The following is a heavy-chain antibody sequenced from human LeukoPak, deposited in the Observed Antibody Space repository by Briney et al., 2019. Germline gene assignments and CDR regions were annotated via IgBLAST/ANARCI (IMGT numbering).Heavy chain of an antibody. Sequence: GGSLRLSCAASGLTFSSYSMNWVRQAPGKGLEWVSSISSSSSYIYYADSVKGRFTISRDNSKNTLYLQMNSLRAEDTAVYYCAKVWRYSPNGSGYWGQGTLVTVSS. CDR1: GLTFSSYS. J-gene: IGHJ4*02. CDR2: ISSSSSYI. D-gene: IGHD5-18*01. CDR3: AKVWRYSPNGSGY. V-gene: IGHV3-21*04.